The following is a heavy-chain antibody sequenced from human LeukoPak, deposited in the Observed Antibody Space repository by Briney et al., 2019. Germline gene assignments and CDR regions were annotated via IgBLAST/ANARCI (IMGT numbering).Heavy chain of an antibody. CDR1: GGSISSYY. CDR2: IYYSGST. J-gene: IGHJ4*02. V-gene: IGHV4-59*01. Sequence: PSETLSLTCTVSGGSISSYYWSWIRQPPGKGLEWIGYIYYSGSTNYNPSLKSRVTISVDTPKNQFSLKLSSVTAADTAVYYCARDLVVGWSRRVFDYWGQGTLVTVSS. CDR3: ARDLVVGWSRRVFDY. D-gene: IGHD2-15*01.